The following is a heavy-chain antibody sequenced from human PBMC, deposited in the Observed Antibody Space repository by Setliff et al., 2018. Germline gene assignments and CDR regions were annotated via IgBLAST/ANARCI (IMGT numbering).Heavy chain of an antibody. D-gene: IGHD2-15*01. V-gene: IGHV3-72*01. CDR1: GFTFSTYR. Sequence: LSLSCAASGFTFSTYRMHWVRQAPGKGLEWVGRSRNKANTYTIAYAASVEGRFTISRDDSENSVYLEMNRLNTDDTAVYYCARSPAFDYWGQGTLVTVSS. CDR2: SRNKANTYTI. CDR3: ARSPAFDY. J-gene: IGHJ4*02.